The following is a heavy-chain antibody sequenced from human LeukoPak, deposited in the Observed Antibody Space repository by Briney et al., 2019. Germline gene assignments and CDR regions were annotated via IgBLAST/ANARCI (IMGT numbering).Heavy chain of an antibody. D-gene: IGHD6-19*01. CDR2: ISSSGGTI. Sequence: GGSLRLSCAASGFTFSSYEMNWVRQAPGKGLEWVSYISSSGGTIYYADSVKGRFTISRDNAKNSLYLQMNSLRAEDTAVYYCARLSSGWYNWFDPWGQGTLVTVSS. CDR1: GFTFSSYE. V-gene: IGHV3-48*03. J-gene: IGHJ5*02. CDR3: ARLSSGWYNWFDP.